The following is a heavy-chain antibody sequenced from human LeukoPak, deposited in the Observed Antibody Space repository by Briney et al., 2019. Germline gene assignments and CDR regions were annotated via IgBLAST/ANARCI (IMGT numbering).Heavy chain of an antibody. CDR3: AATLYSSDWYVS. CDR1: GLTSSTFA. J-gene: IGHJ5*02. V-gene: IGHV3-30*17. CDR2: ISYDGSNK. D-gene: IGHD6-19*01. Sequence: RRSMRPSCAPAGLTSSTFAMHWGRPAPTTGLPWVAIISYDGSNKYYADSVKGRFTISRDNSINTLYLQMDSLRTEDTAVYYCAATLYSSDWYVSWGQGTLVTVSS.